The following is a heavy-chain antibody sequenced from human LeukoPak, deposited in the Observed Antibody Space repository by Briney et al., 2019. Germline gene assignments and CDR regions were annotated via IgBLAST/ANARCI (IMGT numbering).Heavy chain of an antibody. CDR1: GFTFNDYG. CDR3: AKYGSGSYSGSLDY. V-gene: IGHV3-30*02. D-gene: IGHD3-10*01. J-gene: IGHJ4*02. Sequence: GGSLRLSCAASGFTFNDYGMSWVRHAPGKGLEWVAFIRYDGSNKYYADSVKGRFTISRDNSKNTLYLQMNSLRAEDTAVYYCAKYGSGSYSGSLDYWGQGTLVTVSS. CDR2: IRYDGSNK.